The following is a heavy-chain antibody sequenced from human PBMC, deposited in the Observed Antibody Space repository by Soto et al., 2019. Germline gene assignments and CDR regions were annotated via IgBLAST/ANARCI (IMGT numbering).Heavy chain of an antibody. D-gene: IGHD4-17*01. V-gene: IGHV3-30*18. Sequence: QVQLVESGGGVVQPGRSLRLSCAASGFTFSSYGMHWVRQAPGKGLEWVAVISYDGSNKYYADSVKGRFTISRDNSKNTLYLQRNSLTAEDAAVYYCAKDRRGRGGDYVQYFDYWGQGTLVTVSS. CDR2: ISYDGSNK. CDR1: GFTFSSYG. J-gene: IGHJ4*02. CDR3: AKDRRGRGGDYVQYFDY.